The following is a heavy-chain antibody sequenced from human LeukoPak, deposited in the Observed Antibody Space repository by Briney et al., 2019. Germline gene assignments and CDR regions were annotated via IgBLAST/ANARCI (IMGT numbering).Heavy chain of an antibody. J-gene: IGHJ4*02. D-gene: IGHD3-16*02. CDR1: GYTFTSYG. V-gene: IGHV1-18*01. CDR2: ISAYNGNT. CDR3: ARGGSADYVWGSYRSFDY. Sequence: ASVKVSCKASGYTFTSYGISWVRQAPGQGLEWMGWISAYNGNTNYAQKLQGRVTMTTDTSTSTDYMELRSLRSDDTAVYYCARGGSADYVWGSYRSFDYWGQGTLVTVSS.